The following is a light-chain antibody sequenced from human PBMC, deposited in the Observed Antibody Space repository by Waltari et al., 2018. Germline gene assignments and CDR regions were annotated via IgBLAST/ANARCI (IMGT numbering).Light chain of an antibody. CDR3: QQYGSSPWT. V-gene: IGKV3-20*01. Sequence: EIVLTQSPGTLSLSPGERATLSCRASHSVSSSYLAWYQQKPGQAPRVLIHGASNRATGIPDRCSGSGSGTDFTLTISRLEPEDFAVYYCQQYGSSPWTFGQGTKVEIK. J-gene: IGKJ1*01. CDR1: HSVSSSY. CDR2: GAS.